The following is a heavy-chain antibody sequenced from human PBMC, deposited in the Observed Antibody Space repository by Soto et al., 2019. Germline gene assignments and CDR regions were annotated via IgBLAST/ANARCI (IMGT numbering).Heavy chain of an antibody. V-gene: IGHV3-53*01. CDR2: IYSGGST. J-gene: IGHJ5*02. Sequence: GGSLRLSCAASGFTVSSNYMGWVRQAPGKGLEWVSVIYSGGSTYYADSVKGRFTISRDNSKNTLYLQMNSLRAEDTAVYYCARDASTDPYCSGGSCYSGFDPWGQGTLVTVSS. CDR1: GFTVSSNY. D-gene: IGHD2-15*01. CDR3: ARDASTDPYCSGGSCYSGFDP.